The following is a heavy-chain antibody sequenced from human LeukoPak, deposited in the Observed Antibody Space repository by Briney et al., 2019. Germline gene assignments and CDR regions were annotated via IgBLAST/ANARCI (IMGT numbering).Heavy chain of an antibody. D-gene: IGHD1-14*01. J-gene: IGHJ3*02. Sequence: ASVKVSCKASGGTFSSYAISWVRQAPGQGLEWMGGIIPIFGTANYAQKFQGRGTITTDESTSTAYMELSSLRSEDTAVYYCARDRGTTFDAFDIWGQGTMVTVSS. CDR2: IIPIFGTA. CDR1: GGTFSSYA. CDR3: ARDRGTTFDAFDI. V-gene: IGHV1-69*05.